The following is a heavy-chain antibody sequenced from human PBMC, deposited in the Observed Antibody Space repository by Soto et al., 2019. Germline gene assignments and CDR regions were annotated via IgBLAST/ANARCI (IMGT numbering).Heavy chain of an antibody. J-gene: IGHJ6*02. Sequence: SETLSLTCAVSGGSISSSHWWSWVRQPPGKGLEWIGEIYHSGSTNYNPSLKSRVTISVDKSKNQFSLKLSSVTAADTAVYYCARTIFGVVPRDYYYYGMDVWGQGTTVTVSS. V-gene: IGHV4-4*02. CDR3: ARTIFGVVPRDYYYYGMDV. CDR1: GGSISSSHW. D-gene: IGHD3-3*01. CDR2: IYHSGST.